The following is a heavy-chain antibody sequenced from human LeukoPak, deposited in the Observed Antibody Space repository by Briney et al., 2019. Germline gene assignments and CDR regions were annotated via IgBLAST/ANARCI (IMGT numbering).Heavy chain of an antibody. CDR1: GFTFSAYW. Sequence: GGPLRLSCAASGFTFSAYWMSWVRQAPGKGLEWVANIKENGREKYYADSVKGQFTISRDNAKNSLYLEMNSLRAEDTAVYFCARDLVGASYYWGQGTLVTVSS. CDR2: IKENGREK. V-gene: IGHV3-7*01. D-gene: IGHD1-26*01. CDR3: ARDLVGASYY. J-gene: IGHJ4*02.